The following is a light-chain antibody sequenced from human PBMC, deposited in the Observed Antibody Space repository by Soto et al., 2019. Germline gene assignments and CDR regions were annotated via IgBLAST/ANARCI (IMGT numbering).Light chain of an antibody. J-gene: IGKJ2*01. Sequence: EIVLTQSPAILSLSPGERDTLSCRASQRVSSYLAWYQQKPGQAPRLLIYDASNRVTGIPARFSGSGSGTDFTLTISSREPEDFAVYYCQQRSNWPPYTFGQGTKLEIK. CDR1: QRVSSY. V-gene: IGKV3-11*01. CDR2: DAS. CDR3: QQRSNWPPYT.